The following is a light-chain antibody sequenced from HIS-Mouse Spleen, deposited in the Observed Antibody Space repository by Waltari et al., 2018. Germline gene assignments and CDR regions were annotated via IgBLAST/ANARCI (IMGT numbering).Light chain of an antibody. CDR1: SSHIGAGYD. Sequence: QSVLTQPPSVSGAPGQRVTISCTGSSSHIGAGYDVHWYHQLPGTAPKLLIYGNSNRPSGVPDRFSGSKSGTSASLAITGLQAEDEADYYCQSYDSSLSGYVFGTGTKVTVL. CDR3: QSYDSSLSGYV. J-gene: IGLJ1*01. CDR2: GNS. V-gene: IGLV1-40*01.